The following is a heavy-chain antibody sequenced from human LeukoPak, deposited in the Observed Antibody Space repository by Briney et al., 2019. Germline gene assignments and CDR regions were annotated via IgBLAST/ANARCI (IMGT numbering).Heavy chain of an antibody. V-gene: IGHV1-69*06. D-gene: IGHD3-10*02. J-gene: IGHJ4*02. CDR1: GGTFSSYA. CDR2: IIPIFGTA. CDR3: ARGQRRSVRGVYPW. Sequence: SVKVSCKASGGTFSSYAISWVRQAPGQGLEWMGGIIPIFGTANYAQKFQGGVTITADKSTSTAYMELSSLRSEDTAVYYCARGQRRSVRGVYPWWGQGTLVTVSS.